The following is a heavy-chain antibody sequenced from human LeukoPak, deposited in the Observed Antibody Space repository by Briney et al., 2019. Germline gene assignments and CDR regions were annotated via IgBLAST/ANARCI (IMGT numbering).Heavy chain of an antibody. D-gene: IGHD3-10*01. V-gene: IGHV1-8*01. CDR1: GYTFTSYD. CDR3: ARVRYYYGSRSKYYYYYYGMDV. J-gene: IGHJ6*02. CDR2: MNPNSGNT. Sequence: VASVKVSCKASGYTFTSYDINWVRQATGQGLEWMGWMNPNSGNTGYAQKFQGRVTMTRNTSISTAYMELSSLRSEDTAVYYCARVRYYYGSRSKYYYYYYGMDVWGQGTTVTVSS.